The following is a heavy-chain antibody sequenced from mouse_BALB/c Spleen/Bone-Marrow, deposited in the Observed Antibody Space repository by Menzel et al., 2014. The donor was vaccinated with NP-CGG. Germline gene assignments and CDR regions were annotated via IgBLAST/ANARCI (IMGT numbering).Heavy chain of an antibody. D-gene: IGHD1-1*01. CDR3: ARRTTGVAPFDY. CDR2: INPGSRST. Sequence: QVQLQESGAELARPGTSVKVSCKASGYAFTNYLIEWVKQRPGQGLEWIGVINPGSRSTNYNQKFKGKATLTADKSSSTAYMQLSSLTSDDSAVHFCARRTTGVAPFDYWGQGTTLTVSS. V-gene: IGHV1-54*01. J-gene: IGHJ2*01. CDR1: GYAFTNYL.